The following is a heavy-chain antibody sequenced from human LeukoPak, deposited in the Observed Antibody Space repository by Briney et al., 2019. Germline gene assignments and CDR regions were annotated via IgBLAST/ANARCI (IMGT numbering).Heavy chain of an antibody. D-gene: IGHD3-9*01. Sequence: ASVKVSCKASGYTFTSYGISWVRQAPGQGLEWMGWISAYNGNTNYAQKLQGRVTMTTDTSTSTAYMELRSLRSDDTAVYYCARARNDIFTGLVDYWGQGTLVTVSS. J-gene: IGHJ4*02. CDR2: ISAYNGNT. V-gene: IGHV1-18*01. CDR1: GYTFTSYG. CDR3: ARARNDIFTGLVDY.